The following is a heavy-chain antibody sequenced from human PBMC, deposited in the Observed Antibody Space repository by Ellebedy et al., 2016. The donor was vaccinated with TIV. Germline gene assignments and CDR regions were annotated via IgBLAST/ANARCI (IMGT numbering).Heavy chain of an antibody. Sequence: GGSLRLXCSASGFSFSTYAMHWVRQAPGKGLQYVSSIINTGVNTFYAASVKGRFTISRDNAKSSASLQINSLRAEDTAVYHCVIIAGAGRDFDSWGQGTLVTVSS. J-gene: IGHJ4*02. CDR3: VIIAGAGRDFDS. V-gene: IGHV3-64*04. CDR2: IINTGVNT. D-gene: IGHD6-13*01. CDR1: GFSFSTYA.